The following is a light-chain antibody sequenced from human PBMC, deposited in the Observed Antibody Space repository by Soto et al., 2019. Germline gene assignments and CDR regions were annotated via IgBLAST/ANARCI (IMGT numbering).Light chain of an antibody. CDR2: GAS. V-gene: IGKV3-15*01. J-gene: IGKJ2*01. CDR1: QSVSSN. Sequence: EKVMTQSPATLSVSPGERATLSCRASQSVSSNLAWYQQKPGQAPRLLLYGASTRATGIPDRFSDSGSGTEFTLTISSLQSADFAVYYCEQYNNWPPYTFGQGTKLGIK. CDR3: EQYNNWPPYT.